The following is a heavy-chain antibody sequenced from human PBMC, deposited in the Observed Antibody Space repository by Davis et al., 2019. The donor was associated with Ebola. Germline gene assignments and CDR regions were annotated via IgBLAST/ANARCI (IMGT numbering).Heavy chain of an antibody. CDR3: ARDRNIAATGPRY. Sequence: GGSLRLSCTASGFPFSNFGMHWVRQAPGKGLEWVAIIWYDGRNQYYSDSVKGRFTVSRDNSENTLYLQMKSLRVEDTAVYYCARDRNIAATGPRYWGQGTLVTVS. J-gene: IGHJ4*02. D-gene: IGHD6-13*01. CDR1: GFPFSNFG. CDR2: IWYDGRNQ. V-gene: IGHV3-33*01.